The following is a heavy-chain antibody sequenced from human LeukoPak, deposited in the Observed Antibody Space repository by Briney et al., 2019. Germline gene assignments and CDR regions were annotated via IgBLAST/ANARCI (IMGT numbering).Heavy chain of an antibody. CDR3: ARIPTVTFFDY. V-gene: IGHV4-39*07. CDR1: GGSMSSSSYY. J-gene: IGHJ4*02. Sequence: SETLSLTCTVSGGSMSSSSYYWGWIRQPPGKGLEWIGSIYYSESTYQNPSLKSRVTISVDTSKNQFSLKLSSVTAADTAVYYCARIPTVTFFDYWGQGTLVSVSS. D-gene: IGHD4-17*01. CDR2: IYYSEST.